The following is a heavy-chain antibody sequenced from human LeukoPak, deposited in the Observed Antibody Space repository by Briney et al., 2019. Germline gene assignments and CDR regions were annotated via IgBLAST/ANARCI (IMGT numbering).Heavy chain of an antibody. J-gene: IGHJ5*02. Sequence: ASVKVSCXASGGTFSSYAISWVRQAPGQGLEWMGGIIPIFGTANYAQKFQGRVTITTDESTSTPYMELSSLRSEDTAVYYCARGWFFGVVILSWFDPWGQGTLVTVSS. D-gene: IGHD3-3*01. CDR1: GGTFSSYA. V-gene: IGHV1-69*05. CDR3: ARGWFFGVVILSWFDP. CDR2: IIPIFGTA.